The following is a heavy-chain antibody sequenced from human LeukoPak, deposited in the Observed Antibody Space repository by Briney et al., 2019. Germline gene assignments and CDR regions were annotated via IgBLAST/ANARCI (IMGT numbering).Heavy chain of an antibody. Sequence: SETLSLTCAVYGGSFSGYYWSWIRQPPGKGLEWIGEINHSGSTNYNPSLKSRVTISVDTSKNQFSLKLGSVTAADTAVYYCARGVTDYGDYFSDYWGQGTLVTVSS. J-gene: IGHJ4*02. CDR2: INHSGST. D-gene: IGHD4-17*01. V-gene: IGHV4-34*01. CDR3: ARGVTDYGDYFSDY. CDR1: GGSFSGYY.